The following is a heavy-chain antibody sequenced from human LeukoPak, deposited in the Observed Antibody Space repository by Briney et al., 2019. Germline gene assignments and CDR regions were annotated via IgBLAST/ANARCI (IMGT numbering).Heavy chain of an antibody. V-gene: IGHV3-48*02. CDR3: ARADGGYYYDSSGSGSP. Sequence: GGSLRLSCAASGFTFSSYSMNWVRQAPGKGLEWVSYISSSSSTIYYADSVKGRFTISRDNAKNSLYLQMNSLRDEDTAVYYCARADGGYYYDSSGSGSPRGQGTLVTVSS. D-gene: IGHD3-22*01. J-gene: IGHJ5*02. CDR2: ISSSSSTI. CDR1: GFTFSSYS.